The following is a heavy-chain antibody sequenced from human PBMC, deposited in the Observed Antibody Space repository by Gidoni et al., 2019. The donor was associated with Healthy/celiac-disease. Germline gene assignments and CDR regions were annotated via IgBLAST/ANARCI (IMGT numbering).Heavy chain of an antibody. CDR3: ARGRLERYYDSVDGFDI. Sequence: EVQLVESGGGLVKPGGSLRLSCAASGFPFRSYSMNWVRQAPGKGLEWVSSISSSSSYIYYADSVKGRFTISRDNAKNSLYLQMNSLRAEDTAVYYCARGRLERYYDSVDGFDIWGQGTMVTVSS. D-gene: IGHD3-22*01. V-gene: IGHV3-21*01. J-gene: IGHJ3*02. CDR2: ISSSSSYI. CDR1: GFPFRSYS.